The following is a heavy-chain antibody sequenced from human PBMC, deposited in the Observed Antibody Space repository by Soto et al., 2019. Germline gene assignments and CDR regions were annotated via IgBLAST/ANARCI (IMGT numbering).Heavy chain of an antibody. CDR3: SRGTYYPQSSGLHADY. CDR1: GFSFNDYA. CDR2: ISSDGHHQ. J-gene: IGHJ4*02. Sequence: XGPLRLACAPSGFSFNDYAMYWVRQAPGQGLEWVAIISSDGHHQFYLDNLRGRFTVSRDNSKNTLYLQMNSLRPEDTAVYYCSRGTYYPQSSGLHADYWGPGTVVTVSS. V-gene: IGHV3-30*03. D-gene: IGHD3-22*01.